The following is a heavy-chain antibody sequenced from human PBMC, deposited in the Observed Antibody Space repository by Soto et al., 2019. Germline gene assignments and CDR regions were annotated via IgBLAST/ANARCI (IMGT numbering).Heavy chain of an antibody. CDR1: GDSVSSNSAA. Sequence: QTHSITCAISGDSVSSNSAAWYWIRQSPSRGLEWLGGTYYRSKWYNDYAVSVKSRITINPDTSKNQFSLQLNSVTPEDTAVYYCAREGAAAGNFDYWGQGTLVTVSS. J-gene: IGHJ4*02. CDR2: TYYRSKWYN. V-gene: IGHV6-1*01. CDR3: AREGAAAGNFDY. D-gene: IGHD6-13*01.